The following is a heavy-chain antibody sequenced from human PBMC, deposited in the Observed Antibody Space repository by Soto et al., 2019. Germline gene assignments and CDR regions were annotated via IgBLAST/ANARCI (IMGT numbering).Heavy chain of an antibody. D-gene: IGHD3-9*01. V-gene: IGHV4-39*01. Sequence: SETLSLTCTVSGGSISSSSYYWGWIRQPPGKGLEWIGSIYYSGSTYYNPSLKSRVTISVDTSKNQFSLKLSSVTAADTAVYYCARQRRYFDWSFEYWGQGTLVTVSS. CDR3: ARQRRYFDWSFEY. J-gene: IGHJ4*02. CDR1: GGSISSSSYY. CDR2: IYYSGST.